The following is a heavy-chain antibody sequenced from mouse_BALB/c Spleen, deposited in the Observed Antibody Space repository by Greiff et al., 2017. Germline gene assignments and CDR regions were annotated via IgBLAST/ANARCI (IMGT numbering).Heavy chain of an antibody. CDR3: ARLLKGYFDY. J-gene: IGHJ2*01. V-gene: IGHV5-6*01. Sequence: VQLKESGGDLVKPGGSLKLSCAASGFTFSSYGMSWVRQTPDKRLEWVATISSGGSYTYYPDSVKGRFTISRDNAKNTLYLQMSSLKSEDTAMYYCARLLKGYFDYWGQGTTLTVSS. CDR1: GFTFSSYG. CDR2: ISSGGSYT.